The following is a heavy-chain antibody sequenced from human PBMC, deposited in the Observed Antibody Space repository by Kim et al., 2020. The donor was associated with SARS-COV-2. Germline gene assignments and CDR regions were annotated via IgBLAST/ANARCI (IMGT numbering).Heavy chain of an antibody. D-gene: IGHD1-20*01. CDR3: ARDRYYFDY. CDR2: INHSGST. Sequence: SETLSLTCAVYGGSFSGYYWSWIRQPPGKGLEWIGEINHSGSTNYNPSLKSRVTISVDTSKNQFSLKLSSVTAADTAVYYCARDRYYFDYWGQGTLVTVS. J-gene: IGHJ4*02. CDR1: GGSFSGYY. V-gene: IGHV4-34*01.